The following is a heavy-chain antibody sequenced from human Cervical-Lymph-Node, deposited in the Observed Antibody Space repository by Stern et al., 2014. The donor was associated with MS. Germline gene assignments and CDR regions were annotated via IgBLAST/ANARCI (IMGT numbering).Heavy chain of an antibody. Sequence: QMQLVQSGAEVKKPGASVMVSCKASGYTFTSYSISWVRQAPGQGLDWMGWISAYNGKTNYAQKFQGRVTITADTYTRTAYLELRSLRSDDTAVYYCARDVGTNAGDTFDIWGQGTMVTVSS. CDR2: ISAYNGKT. CDR1: GYTFTSYS. J-gene: IGHJ3*02. V-gene: IGHV1-18*01. D-gene: IGHD1-26*01. CDR3: ARDVGTNAGDTFDI.